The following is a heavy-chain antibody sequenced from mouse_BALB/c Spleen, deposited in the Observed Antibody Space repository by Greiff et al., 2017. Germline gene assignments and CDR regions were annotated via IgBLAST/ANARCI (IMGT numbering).Heavy chain of an antibody. D-gene: IGHD2-10*02. J-gene: IGHJ3*01. CDR1: GFTFSDYY. CDR2: ISDGGSYT. V-gene: IGHV5-4*02. Sequence: EVKLVESGGGLVKPGGSLKLSCAASGFTFSDYYMYWVRQTPEKRLEWVATISDGGSYTYYPDSLKGRFTISRDNAKNNLYLQMSSLKSEDTAMYYCARSYGNHAWFDYWGQGTLVTVSA. CDR3: ARSYGNHAWFDY.